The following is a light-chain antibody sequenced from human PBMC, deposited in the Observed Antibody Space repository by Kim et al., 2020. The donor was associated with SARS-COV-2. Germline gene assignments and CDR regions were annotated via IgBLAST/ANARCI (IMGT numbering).Light chain of an antibody. CDR1: GGSIATGY. CDR2: EDD. CDR3: QSDDGSGWV. Sequence: GKTVTNSCTRTGGSIATGYVHWYQQRPGGAPITVIYEDDQRPSGVPDRFSASIDTSANSASLTISGLKTEDEGDYYCQSDDGSGWVFGGGTQLTVL. J-gene: IGLJ3*02. V-gene: IGLV6-57*03.